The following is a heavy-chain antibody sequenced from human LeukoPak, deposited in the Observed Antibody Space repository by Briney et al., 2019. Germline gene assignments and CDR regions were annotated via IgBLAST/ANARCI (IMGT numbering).Heavy chain of an antibody. CDR2: INPSGGST. J-gene: IGHJ4*02. Sequence: ASVKVSCKASGGTFSSYAISWVRQAPGQGLEWMGIINPSGGSTSYAQKFQGRVTMTRDTSTSTVYMELSSLRSEDTAVYYCARDYYFDYWGQGTLVTVSS. V-gene: IGHV1-46*01. CDR1: GGTFSSYA. CDR3: ARDYYFDY.